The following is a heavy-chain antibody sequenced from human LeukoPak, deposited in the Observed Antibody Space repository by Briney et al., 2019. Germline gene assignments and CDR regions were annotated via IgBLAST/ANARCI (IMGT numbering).Heavy chain of an antibody. V-gene: IGHV1-69*02. D-gene: IGHD3-22*01. CDR3: ARVSDSSGNFDY. J-gene: IGHJ4*02. CDR2: IIPILGIA. Sequence: SVKVSCKASGGTLSSYTISWVRQAPGQGLEWMGRIIPILGIANYAQKFQGRVTITADKSTSTAYMELSSLRSEDTAVYYCARVSDSSGNFDYWGQGTLVTVSS. CDR1: GGTLSSYT.